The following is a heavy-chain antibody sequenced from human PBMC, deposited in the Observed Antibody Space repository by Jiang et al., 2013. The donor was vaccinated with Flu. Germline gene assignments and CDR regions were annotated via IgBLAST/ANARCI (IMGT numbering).Heavy chain of an antibody. CDR3: ARRILRGPNDY. V-gene: IGHV3-23*01. J-gene: IGHJ4*02. Sequence: LESGGGLVQPGGSLRLSCAASGFTFSSYAMTWVRQAPGKGLEWVSAISDSGGNTYYADSVKGRFTISRDNSKNTLYLQMNSLRAEDTAVYYCARRILRGPNDYWGQGTLVTVSS. D-gene: IGHD1-14*01. CDR2: ISDSGGNT. CDR1: GFTFSSYA.